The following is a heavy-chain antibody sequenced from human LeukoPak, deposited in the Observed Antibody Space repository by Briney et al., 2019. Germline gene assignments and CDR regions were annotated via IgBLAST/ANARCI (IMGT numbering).Heavy chain of an antibody. CDR1: GFTFSTYA. CDR2: ISGTGVST. Sequence: GGSLRLSCAASGFTFSTYALNWVRQAPGKGLEWLSVISGTGVSTYYADSVKGRFTISRDNSKNTLYMQMNSLRAEDTAVYYCAKGFYDSSGQYPIHAFHIWGQGTMVTVSS. CDR3: AKGFYDSSGQYPIHAFHI. V-gene: IGHV3-23*01. D-gene: IGHD3-22*01. J-gene: IGHJ3*02.